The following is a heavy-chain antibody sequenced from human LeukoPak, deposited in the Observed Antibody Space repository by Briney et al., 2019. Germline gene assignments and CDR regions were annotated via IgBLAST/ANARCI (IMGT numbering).Heavy chain of an antibody. CDR3: ARGGDSGDYAY. CDR1: GGSISSGSYY. CDR2: IYTSGST. D-gene: IGHD4-17*01. Sequence: SETLSLTCTVSGGSISSGSYYWCWIRQPAGKGLEWIGRIYTSGSTNYNPSLKSRVTISADTSKNQFSLKLTSVTAADTAVYYCARGGDSGDYAYWGQGTLVTVSS. J-gene: IGHJ4*02. V-gene: IGHV4-61*02.